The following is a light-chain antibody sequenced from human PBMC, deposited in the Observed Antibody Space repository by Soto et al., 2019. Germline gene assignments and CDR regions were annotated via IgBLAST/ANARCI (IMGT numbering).Light chain of an antibody. CDR2: GAS. V-gene: IGKV3D-20*02. CDR1: QIISSTY. CDR3: QQCNNWPPIT. J-gene: IGKJ5*01. Sequence: EIVLTQSPGTLSLSPGERATLSCRASQIISSTYLAWYRQKPGQAPRLLIYGASSRATGIPDRFSGSGSGTDFTLTISSLEPEDFAVYYCQQCNNWPPITFGQGTRLEIK.